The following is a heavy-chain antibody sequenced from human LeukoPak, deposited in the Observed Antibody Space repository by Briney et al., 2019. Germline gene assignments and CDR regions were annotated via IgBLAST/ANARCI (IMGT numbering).Heavy chain of an antibody. Sequence: SQTLSLTCTVSGGSISSGGYYWSWIRQHPGKGLEWIGYIYYSGSTYYNPSLKSRVTISVDTSKNQFSLKLSSVTAADTAVYYCARDYGDYVDSALDIWGQGTMVTVSS. D-gene: IGHD4-17*01. CDR1: GGSISSGGYY. V-gene: IGHV4-31*03. J-gene: IGHJ3*02. CDR3: ARDYGDYVDSALDI. CDR2: IYYSGST.